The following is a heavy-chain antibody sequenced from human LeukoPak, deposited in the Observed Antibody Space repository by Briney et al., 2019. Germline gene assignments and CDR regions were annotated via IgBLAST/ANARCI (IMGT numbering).Heavy chain of an antibody. Sequence: GGSLRLSCAASGFTFTNYGMNWVRQAPGKGLAWVSSLSGGSTTDYADSVKGRFTISRDNSKDTLYLQMSSLSPEDTAASYCERPYHSGWDDFDVWGQGTVVTVSS. V-gene: IGHV3-23*01. D-gene: IGHD6-19*01. CDR3: ERPYHSGWDDFDV. CDR2: LSGGSTT. J-gene: IGHJ3*01. CDR1: GFTFTNYG.